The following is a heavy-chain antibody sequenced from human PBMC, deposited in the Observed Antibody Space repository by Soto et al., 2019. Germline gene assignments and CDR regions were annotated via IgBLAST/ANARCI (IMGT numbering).Heavy chain of an antibody. CDR2: ISSDGSTT. CDR3: ARDEYDYGSGSYYLLAFDY. CDR1: GFTFSSNS. Sequence: EVQLVESGGGLVQPEGSLRLSCAASGFTFSSNSMSWVRQAPGKGLEWVSYISSDGSTTYYADSVKGRFTISRDNAKNALSLQISGLRVDDTAVYYCARDEYDYGSGSYYLLAFDYWGQGTLVTVSS. V-gene: IGHV3-48*01. J-gene: IGHJ4*02. D-gene: IGHD3-10*01.